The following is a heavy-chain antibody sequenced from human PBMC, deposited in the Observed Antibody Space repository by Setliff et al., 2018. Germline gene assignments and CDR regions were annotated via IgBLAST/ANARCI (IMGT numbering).Heavy chain of an antibody. D-gene: IGHD3-22*01. CDR1: GATFSSHG. J-gene: IGHJ6*03. V-gene: IGHV1-69*05. CDR2: TIPMFGTT. Sequence: SVKVSCKASGATFSSHGISWVRQAPGQGLEWMGGTIPMFGTTEYAQKFQGRLTIITDESTNTAFMQLSSLRSDDTAVYYCVREGVDSRSSTDYHYYMDVWGKGTTVTVSS. CDR3: VREGVDSRSSTDYHYYMDV.